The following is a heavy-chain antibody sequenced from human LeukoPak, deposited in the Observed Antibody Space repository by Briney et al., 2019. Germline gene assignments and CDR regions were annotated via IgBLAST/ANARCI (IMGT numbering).Heavy chain of an antibody. D-gene: IGHD6-19*01. Sequence: ASVKVSCKASGYTFTSYGISWVRQAPGQGLEWMGWISAYNGNTNYAQKLQGRVTMTTDTSTSTAYMELRSLRSDDTAVYYCAGDRQWLATNDAFDIWGQGTMVTVSS. CDR1: GYTFTSYG. V-gene: IGHV1-18*01. CDR2: ISAYNGNT. CDR3: AGDRQWLATNDAFDI. J-gene: IGHJ3*02.